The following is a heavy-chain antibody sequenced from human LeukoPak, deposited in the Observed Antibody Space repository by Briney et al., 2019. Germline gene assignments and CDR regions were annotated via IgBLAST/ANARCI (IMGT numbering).Heavy chain of an antibody. D-gene: IGHD1-26*01. Sequence: GGSLRLSCAASGFTFSSYAMSWVRQAPGKGLEWVSAISGSGGSTYYADSVRGRFTISRDNSKNTLYLQMNSLRAEDTAVYYCAKGQRSYWGAGDYWGQGTLVTVSS. V-gene: IGHV3-23*01. J-gene: IGHJ4*02. CDR1: GFTFSSYA. CDR3: AKGQRSYWGAGDY. CDR2: ISGSGGST.